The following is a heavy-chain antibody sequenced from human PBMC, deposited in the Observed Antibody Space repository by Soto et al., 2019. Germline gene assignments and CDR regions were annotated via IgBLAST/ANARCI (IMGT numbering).Heavy chain of an antibody. CDR1: GGSFSGYY. Sequence: SETLSLTGAVYGGSFSGYYWSWNRQPPGKGLEWIGEINHSGITNYNPSLKSRVTISVDTSKNQFSLKLSSVTAADTAVYYCAREQVAADGSSYSDYYYYGMDVWGQGTTVTVSS. CDR2: INHSGIT. CDR3: AREQVAADGSSYSDYYYYGMDV. J-gene: IGHJ6*02. V-gene: IGHV4-34*01. D-gene: IGHD6-13*01.